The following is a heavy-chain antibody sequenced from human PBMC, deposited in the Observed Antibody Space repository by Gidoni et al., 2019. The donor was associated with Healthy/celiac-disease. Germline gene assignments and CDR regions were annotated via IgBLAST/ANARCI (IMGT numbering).Heavy chain of an antibody. CDR2: IWYDGSNK. D-gene: IGHD6-19*01. J-gene: IGHJ4*02. CDR1: AFTFSSYG. CDR3: ASVAVAGFDY. V-gene: IGHV3-33*01. Sequence: QVQLVESGGGVVQPGRSLRLPCAASAFTFSSYGMHWVRQAPGKGLEWVAVIWYDGSNKYYADSVKGRFTISRDNSKNTLYLQMNSLRAEDTAVYYCASVAVAGFDYWGQGTLVTVSS.